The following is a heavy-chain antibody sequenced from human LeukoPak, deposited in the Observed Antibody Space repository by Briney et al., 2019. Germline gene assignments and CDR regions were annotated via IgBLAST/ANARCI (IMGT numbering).Heavy chain of an antibody. J-gene: IGHJ4*02. CDR2: ISGSGGST. Sequence: GGSLRLSCAASGFTFSSYAMSWVRQAPGTGPEWVSAISGSGGSTYNADSVKGRFTISRDNSKNTLYLQMNSLRAEDTAVYYCAKGRGYDSVGDDYWGQGTLVTVSS. CDR3: AKGRGYDSVGDDY. V-gene: IGHV3-23*01. D-gene: IGHD5-12*01. CDR1: GFTFSSYA.